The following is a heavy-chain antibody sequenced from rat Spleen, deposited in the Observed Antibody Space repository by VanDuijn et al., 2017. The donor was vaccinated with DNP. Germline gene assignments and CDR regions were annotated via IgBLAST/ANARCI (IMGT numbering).Heavy chain of an antibody. Sequence: EMQLQESGPGLVKPSQSLSLTCSVTDYSITSDYWGWIRKFPGNKLEYIGHISYSGGTNYNPSLKSRISITRETSKNHFFLHLNSVTTEDTATYYCARWTRYFDYWGQGVMVTVSS. CDR1: DYSITSDY. CDR2: ISYSGGT. J-gene: IGHJ2*01. CDR3: ARWTRYFDY. D-gene: IGHD1-7*01. V-gene: IGHV3-1*01.